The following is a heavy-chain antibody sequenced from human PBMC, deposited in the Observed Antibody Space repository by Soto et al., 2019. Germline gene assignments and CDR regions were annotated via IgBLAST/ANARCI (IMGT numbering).Heavy chain of an antibody. CDR1: GGTFRSYA. CDR2: IIPIFGTA. J-gene: IGHJ2*01. CDR3: ARGGFFGSSGYYYPSYWYFDL. V-gene: IGHV1-69*01. Sequence: QVQLVQSGAEVKKPGSSVKVSCKASGGTFRSYAISWVRQAPGQGLEWMGGIIPIFGTANYAQKFQGRVTITADESTSTAYMELSSLRSEDTAVYYCARGGFFGSSGYYYPSYWYFDLWGRGTLVTVSS. D-gene: IGHD3-22*01.